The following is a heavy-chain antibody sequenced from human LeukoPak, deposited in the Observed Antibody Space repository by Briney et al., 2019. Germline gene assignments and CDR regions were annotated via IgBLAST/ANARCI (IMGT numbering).Heavy chain of an antibody. CDR1: GDSTAGRY. CDR2: VYKSGDV. Sequence: SKTLSLTCSVSGDSTAGRYWSWIRQSPGKGLEWLGLVYKSGDVNYHPSFRSRLSVSLDRSKTQVSLRLRSVPAADTAVYYCASGKYFYDDPASLNRASRTALDLWARGTMVIVSS. V-gene: IGHV4-4*07. D-gene: IGHD3-16*01. CDR3: ASGKYFYDDPASLNRASRTALDL. J-gene: IGHJ3*01.